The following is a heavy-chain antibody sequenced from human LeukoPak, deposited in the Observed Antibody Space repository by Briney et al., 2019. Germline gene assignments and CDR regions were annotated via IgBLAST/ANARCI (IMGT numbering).Heavy chain of an antibody. J-gene: IGHJ5*02. CDR3: AVEYGSGSPLSS. V-gene: IGHV1-46*01. D-gene: IGHD3-10*01. CDR2: INPSGGST. Sequence: ASVKVSCKASGYTFTSYYMHWVRQAPGQGLEWMGIINPSGGSTSYAQKFQERVTITRDMSTSTAYMELSSLRSEDTAVYYCAVEYGSGSPLSSWGQGTLVTVSS. CDR1: GYTFTSYY.